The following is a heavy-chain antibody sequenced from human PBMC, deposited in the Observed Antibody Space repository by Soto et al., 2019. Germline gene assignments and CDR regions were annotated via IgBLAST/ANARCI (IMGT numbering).Heavy chain of an antibody. CDR2: ISGSGGST. Sequence: PGGSLRLSCAASGFTFSSYAMSWVRQAPGKGLEWVSAISGSGGSTYYADSVKGRFTISRDNSKNTLYLQTNSLRAEDTAVYYCAKARYCSGGSCYGSELDYWGQGTLVTVSS. D-gene: IGHD2-15*01. CDR1: GFTFSSYA. V-gene: IGHV3-23*01. CDR3: AKARYCSGGSCYGSELDY. J-gene: IGHJ4*02.